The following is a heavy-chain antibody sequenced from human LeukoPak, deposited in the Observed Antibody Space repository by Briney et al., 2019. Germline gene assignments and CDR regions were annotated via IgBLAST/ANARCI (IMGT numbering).Heavy chain of an antibody. CDR1: GYTFTSYY. J-gene: IGHJ4*02. CDR2: INPSGGST. Sequence: ASVKVSCKASGYTFTSYYMHWVRQAPGQGREWMGIINPSGGSTSYAQKFQGRVTMTRDTSTSTVYMELSSLRSEDTAVYYCARDSSDSSGYSHFDYWGQGTLVTVSS. CDR3: ARDSSDSSGYSHFDY. V-gene: IGHV1-46*01. D-gene: IGHD3-22*01.